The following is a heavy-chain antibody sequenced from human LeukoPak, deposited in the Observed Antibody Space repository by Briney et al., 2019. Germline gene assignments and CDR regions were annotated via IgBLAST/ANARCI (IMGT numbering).Heavy chain of an antibody. J-gene: IGHJ5*02. Sequence: KTSETLSLTCTVSGGSISSYSWSWIRQPPGKGLEWIGYIHYNGSPNYNPSLKSRVTISVETSKNQFSLKLKSVTAADTAVYYCARGGYYGSGNDFRFDPWGQGTLVTVSS. CDR1: GGSISSYS. V-gene: IGHV4-59*01. CDR3: ARGGYYGSGNDFRFDP. CDR2: IHYNGSP. D-gene: IGHD3-10*01.